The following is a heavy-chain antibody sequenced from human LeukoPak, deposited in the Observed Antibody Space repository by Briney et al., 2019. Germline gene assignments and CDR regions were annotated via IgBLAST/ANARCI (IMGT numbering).Heavy chain of an antibody. V-gene: IGHV4-4*02. CDR3: ARPISSGWYPFDY. D-gene: IGHD6-19*01. Sequence: SGTLSLTCGVSGGSVINTNWWTWVRQPPGKGLEWIGEVHLDGRTNYNPSLESRLTMSVDVSENQVSLKLTSVTAADTAVYYCARPISSGWYPFDYWGQGTLVTVSS. CDR1: GGSVINTNW. J-gene: IGHJ4*02. CDR2: VHLDGRT.